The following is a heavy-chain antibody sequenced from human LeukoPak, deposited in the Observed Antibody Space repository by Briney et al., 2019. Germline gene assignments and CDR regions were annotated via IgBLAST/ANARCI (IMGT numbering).Heavy chain of an antibody. CDR1: GFTFSGYV. V-gene: IGHV3-23*01. CDR3: AKSLGRGVRGVIIPALWN. D-gene: IGHD3-10*01. J-gene: IGHJ4*02. Sequence: GGSLRLSCAASGFTFSGYVMTWVRQPPGKGLQWVADISGSGGSTYYADSVKGRFSISRDNSKNMLYLQMNSLRAEDTAVYYCAKSLGRGVRGVIIPALWNWGQGTLVTVSS. CDR2: ISGSGGST.